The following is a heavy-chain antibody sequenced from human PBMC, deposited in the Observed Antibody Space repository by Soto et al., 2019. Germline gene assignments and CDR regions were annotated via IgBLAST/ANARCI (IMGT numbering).Heavy chain of an antibody. CDR2: ISGSGGST. V-gene: IGHV3-23*01. Sequence: GGSLRLSCAASGFTFSSYAMIWVRQAPGKGLEWVSAISGSGGSTYYADSVKGRFTISIDNSKNTLYLQMKSLRAEDTAVYYCAKTHLRSSYYFDYWGQGTLVTVSS. J-gene: IGHJ4*02. CDR1: GFTFSSYA. D-gene: IGHD3-3*01. CDR3: AKTHLRSSYYFDY.